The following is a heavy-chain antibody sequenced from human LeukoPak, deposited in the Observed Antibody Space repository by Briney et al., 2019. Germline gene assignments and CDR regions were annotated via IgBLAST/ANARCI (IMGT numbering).Heavy chain of an antibody. CDR2: IYTSGST. CDR3: ARAPFESSGYYYVVEAFDT. CDR1: GGSISGYY. D-gene: IGHD3-22*01. V-gene: IGHV4-59*01. Sequence: SETLSLTCTVSGGSISGYYWSWIRQPPGKGLEWIGYIYTSGSTNYNPSLKSRDTISIDTSKNQFSLNLSSVTAADTAVYFCARAPFESSGYYYVVEAFDTWGQGTLVTVSS. J-gene: IGHJ3*02.